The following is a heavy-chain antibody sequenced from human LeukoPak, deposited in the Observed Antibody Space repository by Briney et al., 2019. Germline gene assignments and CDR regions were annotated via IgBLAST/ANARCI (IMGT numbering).Heavy chain of an antibody. J-gene: IGHJ4*02. CDR3: ATNEPY. CDR2: ITSSSDYT. D-gene: IGHD1-1*01. CDR1: GITFSNYA. V-gene: IGHV3-21*01. Sequence: PGGSLRLSCAASGITFSNYAMNWVRQAPGKGLEWVSSITSSSDYTYYADSVKGRFTISRDNAKDSLYLQMNSLRAEDTAVYYCATNEPYWGQGILVTVSS.